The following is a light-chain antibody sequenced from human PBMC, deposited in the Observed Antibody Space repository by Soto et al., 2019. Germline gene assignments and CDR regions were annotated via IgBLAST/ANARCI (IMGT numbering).Light chain of an antibody. CDR3: SSYTSRSSSTYV. CDR1: SSDVGGYNY. J-gene: IGLJ1*01. Sequence: QSVLTQPASVSGSHGQSSTISCTGTSSDVGGYNYVSWYQQHPGKAPKLMIYDVSNRPSGVSNRFSGSKSGNTASLTISGLQAEDEADYYCSSYTSRSSSTYVFGTGTKVTVL. V-gene: IGLV2-14*01. CDR2: DVS.